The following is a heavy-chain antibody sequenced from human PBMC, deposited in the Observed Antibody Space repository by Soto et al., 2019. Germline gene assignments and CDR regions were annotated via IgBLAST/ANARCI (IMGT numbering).Heavy chain of an antibody. CDR1: GFTFSNYW. Sequence: SGGSLRLSCAASGFTFSNYWMHWVRRAPGQGLVWVARVNSEGSDTMYADSVKGRFTISRDNAKNTLYLQMNGLRAEDTAVYYCASLRRWHPFDLWGQGTLVTVS. D-gene: IGHD4-17*01. V-gene: IGHV3-74*03. CDR2: VNSEGSDT. CDR3: ASLRRWHPFDL. J-gene: IGHJ4*02.